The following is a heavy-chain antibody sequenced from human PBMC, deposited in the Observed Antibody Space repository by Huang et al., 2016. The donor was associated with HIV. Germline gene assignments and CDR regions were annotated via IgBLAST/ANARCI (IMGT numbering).Heavy chain of an antibody. V-gene: IGHV3-30-3*01. CDR2: ISYDGSNK. Sequence: SSYAMHWGRQAPGKGLEWVALISYDGSNKYYADSVKGRFTISRDNSKNALYLQMNSLRAEDTAVYYCARAGVNHPYYMDVWGKGTTVTVSS. J-gene: IGHJ6*03. CDR1: SSYA. CDR3: ARAGVNHPYYMDV. D-gene: IGHD3-10*01.